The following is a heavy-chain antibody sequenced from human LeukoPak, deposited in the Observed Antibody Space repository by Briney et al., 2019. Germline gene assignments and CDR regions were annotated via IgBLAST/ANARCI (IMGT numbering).Heavy chain of an antibody. J-gene: IGHJ5*02. CDR3: AKGKGWELYPPRGFDP. CDR1: GFTFSSYG. Sequence: GGSLRLSCVASGFTFSSYGIHWVRQAPGKGLEWVAVISYDGSNKYYADSVKGRFTISRDNSKNTLYLQMNSLRPEDTAVYYCAKGKGWELYPPRGFDPWGQGTLVTVSS. V-gene: IGHV3-30*18. D-gene: IGHD1-26*01. CDR2: ISYDGSNK.